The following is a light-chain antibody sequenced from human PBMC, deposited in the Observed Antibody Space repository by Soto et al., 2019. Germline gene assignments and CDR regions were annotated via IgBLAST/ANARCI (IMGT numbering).Light chain of an antibody. J-gene: IGKJ4*01. CDR3: QQYSDWPLT. CDR1: QTVHSH. Sequence: EIVMTQSPATLSVSPGERVTLSCRPSQTVHSHLAWYQQRTGQAPRPLIYAASTRATGIPGRFSGNGFWTEFTLSISSLQSEDFAVYYCQQYSDWPLTFGGGTKVEIK. V-gene: IGKV3D-15*01. CDR2: AAS.